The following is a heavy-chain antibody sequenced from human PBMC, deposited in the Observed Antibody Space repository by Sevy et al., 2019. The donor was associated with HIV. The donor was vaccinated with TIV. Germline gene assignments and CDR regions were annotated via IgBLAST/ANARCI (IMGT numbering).Heavy chain of an antibody. CDR2: ISYDGSNK. J-gene: IGHJ6*02. CDR1: GLTFSSYA. D-gene: IGHD2-2*02. CDR3: ARVVVPAAINYYGMDV. V-gene: IGHV3-30*04. Sequence: GGSLRLSCAASGLTFSSYAMHWVRQAPGKGLEWVALISYDGSNKYYADSVKGRFTISRDNSKNTLYLQMNSLRAEDTAVYYCARVVVPAAINYYGMDVWGQWTTVTVSS.